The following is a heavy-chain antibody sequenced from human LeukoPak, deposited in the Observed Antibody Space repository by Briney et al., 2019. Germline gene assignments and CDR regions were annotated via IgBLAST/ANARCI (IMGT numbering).Heavy chain of an antibody. Sequence: GGSLRLSCAASGFTFSTYAMSWVRQAPDKGLEWVSTISGSGTPTYTADSVKGRFSISRDNSKNTLDLQMNNLRAEDTAVYYCARPCSSTSCPRRADAFDIWGQGTMVTVSS. CDR1: GFTFSTYA. CDR3: ARPCSSTSCPRRADAFDI. J-gene: IGHJ3*02. CDR2: ISGSGTPT. V-gene: IGHV3-23*01. D-gene: IGHD2-2*01.